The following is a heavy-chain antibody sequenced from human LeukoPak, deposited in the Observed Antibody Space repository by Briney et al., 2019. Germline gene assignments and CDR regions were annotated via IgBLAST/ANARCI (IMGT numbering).Heavy chain of an antibody. Sequence: ASVKVSCKAPGYTFTGYYMHWVRQAPGQGLEWMGWINPNSGGTNYAQKFQGRVTMTRDTSISTAYMELSRLRSDDTAVYYCARSQWLAYYYYYMDVWGKGTTVTVSS. CDR2: INPNSGGT. CDR3: ARSQWLAYYYYYMDV. J-gene: IGHJ6*03. V-gene: IGHV1-2*02. CDR1: GYTFTGYY. D-gene: IGHD6-19*01.